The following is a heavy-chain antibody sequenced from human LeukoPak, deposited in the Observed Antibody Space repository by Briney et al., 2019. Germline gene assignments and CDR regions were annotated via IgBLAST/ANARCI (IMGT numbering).Heavy chain of an antibody. D-gene: IGHD2-15*01. CDR1: GYSFTSYG. J-gene: IGHJ4*02. CDR3: VRSSVVVAAVDY. Sequence: ASVKVSCKASGYSFTSYGISWVRQAPGQGLEWMGWISGNNGNTNYAQKFQGRVTMTTDTSTSTAYMELRSLRSDDTAVYYCVRSSVVVAAVDYWGQGTLVTVSS. V-gene: IGHV1-18*01. CDR2: ISGNNGNT.